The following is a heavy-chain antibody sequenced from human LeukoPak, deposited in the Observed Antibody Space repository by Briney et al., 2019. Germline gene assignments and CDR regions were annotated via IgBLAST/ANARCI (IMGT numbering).Heavy chain of an antibody. V-gene: IGHV3-23*01. CDR3: AKDPDILTGYYPD. CDR2: ISGGGGST. Sequence: GGSLRLSCAASGFIFSSYAMTWVRQAPGKGLEWVSAISGGGGSTYYADSVKGRFTISRDNSKNTLYLQMNSLRAEDTAVYYCAKDPDILTGYYPDWGQGTLVTVSS. J-gene: IGHJ4*02. CDR1: GFIFSSYA. D-gene: IGHD3-9*01.